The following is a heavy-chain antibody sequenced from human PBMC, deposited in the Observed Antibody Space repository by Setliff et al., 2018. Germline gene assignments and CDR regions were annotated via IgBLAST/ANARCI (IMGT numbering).Heavy chain of an antibody. J-gene: IGHJ4*02. CDR2: ISYDGTYK. CDR1: GFTFSNYD. Sequence: PGGSLRLSCSASGFTFSNYDIHWVRQAPGKGLEWVAVISYDGTYKNFVDSAKARFTISRDNSKDTLYLQMNSLRSEDTAVYYCARALPSIHIDYWGQGTLVTVSS. D-gene: IGHD6-6*01. CDR3: ARALPSIHIDY. V-gene: IGHV3-30-3*01.